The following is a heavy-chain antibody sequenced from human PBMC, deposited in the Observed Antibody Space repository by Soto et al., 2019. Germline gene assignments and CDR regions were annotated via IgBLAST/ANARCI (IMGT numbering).Heavy chain of an antibody. V-gene: IGHV3-33*01. CDR2: IWYDGSNK. CDR1: GFTFSSYG. J-gene: IGHJ6*02. CDR3: AREVWGYYYGMDV. Sequence: ESGGGVVQPGRSLRLSCAASGFTFSSYGMHWVRQAPGKGLEWVAVIWYDGSNKYYADSVKGRFTISRDNSKNTLYLQMNSLRAEDTAVYYCAREVWGYYYGMDVWGQGTTVTVX. D-gene: IGHD3-16*01.